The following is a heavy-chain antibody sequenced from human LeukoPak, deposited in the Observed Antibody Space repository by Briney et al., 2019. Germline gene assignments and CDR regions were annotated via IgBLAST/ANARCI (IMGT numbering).Heavy chain of an antibody. CDR2: INTNTGNP. J-gene: IGHJ6*03. CDR3: ARGGGLILGATSSYYYYYMDV. CDR1: GYTFTSCA. D-gene: IGHD1-26*01. Sequence: GASVEVSCKASGYTFTSCAMNWVRQAPGQGLEWMGWINTNTGNPTYAQGFTGRFVFSLDTSVSTAYLQISSPKAEDTAVYYCARGGGLILGATSSYYYYYMDVWGKGTTVTVSS. V-gene: IGHV7-4-1*02.